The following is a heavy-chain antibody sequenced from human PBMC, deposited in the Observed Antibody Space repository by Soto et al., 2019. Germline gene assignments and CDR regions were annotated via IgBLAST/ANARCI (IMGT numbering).Heavy chain of an antibody. D-gene: IGHD2-2*01. Sequence: VQLVESGGGLVQPGGSLRLSCAASGFSFSSYWMHWVRHAPGKGLVWVSRINSDGSSTTYADSVKGRFTISRDNAKITLYLQMNSLTPEDTAMYYCDKGVRAATRSFQHWGQGTLVTVSS. V-gene: IGHV3-74*01. J-gene: IGHJ1*01. CDR3: DKGVRAATRSFQH. CDR2: INSDGSST. CDR1: GFSFSSYW.